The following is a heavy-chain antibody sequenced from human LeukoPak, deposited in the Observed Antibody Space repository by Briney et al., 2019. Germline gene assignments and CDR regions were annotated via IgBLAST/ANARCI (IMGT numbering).Heavy chain of an antibody. J-gene: IGHJ6*03. CDR3: ARVYSSGWYIRCYYYYYMDV. D-gene: IGHD6-19*01. CDR2: IYYSGST. Sequence: SETLSLTCTVSGGSISSYYWSWIRQPPGKGLEWIGYIYYSGSTNYNPSLKSRVTISVDTSKNQFSLKLSSVTAADTAVYYCARVYSSGWYIRCYYYYYMDVWGKGTTVTVSS. V-gene: IGHV4-59*01. CDR1: GGSISSYY.